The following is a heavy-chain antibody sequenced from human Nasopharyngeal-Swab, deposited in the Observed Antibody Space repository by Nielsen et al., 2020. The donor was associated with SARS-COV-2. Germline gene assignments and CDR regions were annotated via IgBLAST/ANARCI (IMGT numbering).Heavy chain of an antibody. Sequence: GESLKISCAVSGFTFSTFWMTWVRQAPGKGLGWVANIKEDGSQKYYLDSVKGRFTISRDNAKNSLYLQMNSLRAEDTAIYFCARAVAGATDYWGQGTLVTVSS. CDR1: GFTFSTFW. V-gene: IGHV3-7*03. D-gene: IGHD1-26*01. CDR2: IKEDGSQK. CDR3: ARAVAGATDY. J-gene: IGHJ4*02.